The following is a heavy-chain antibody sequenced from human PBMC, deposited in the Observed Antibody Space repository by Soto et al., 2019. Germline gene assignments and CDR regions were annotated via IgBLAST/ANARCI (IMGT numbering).Heavy chain of an antibody. Sequence: LSLTCAVSGGSISSSNWWSWVRRPPGKGLEWIGEIYHSGSTNYNPSLKSRVTISVDKSKNQFSLKLSSVTAADTAVYYCARLPPAVYDSSGLARDYWGQGTLVTVSS. D-gene: IGHD3-22*01. CDR3: ARLPPAVYDSSGLARDY. J-gene: IGHJ4*02. CDR1: GGSISSSNW. CDR2: IYHSGST. V-gene: IGHV4-4*02.